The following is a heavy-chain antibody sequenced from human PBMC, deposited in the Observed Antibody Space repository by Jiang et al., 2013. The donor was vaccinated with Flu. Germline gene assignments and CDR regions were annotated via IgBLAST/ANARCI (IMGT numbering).Heavy chain of an antibody. CDR2: MNPNSGNT. CDR1: GYTFTSYD. J-gene: IGHJ4*02. V-gene: IGHV1-8*02. CDR3: ARADFGYCSGGSCYSFGY. D-gene: IGHD2-15*01. Sequence: SGAEVKKPGASVKVSCKASGYTFTSYDINWVRQATGQGLEWMGWMNPNSGNTGYAQKFQGRVTMTRNTSVSTAYMELSSLRSEDTAVYYCARADFGYCSGGSCYSFGYWGQGTLVTVSS.